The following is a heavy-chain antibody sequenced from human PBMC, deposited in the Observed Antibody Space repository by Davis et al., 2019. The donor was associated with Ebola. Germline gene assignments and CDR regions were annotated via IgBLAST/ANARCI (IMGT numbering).Heavy chain of an antibody. Sequence: GESLKISCAASGFTFNNYHIHWVRQAPGKGLVWVSRIIPDGRSASYADSVKGRFTISRDNAKNTLYLQMNSLRAEDTAVYYCAREWLQFFDYWGQGTLVTVSS. CDR1: GFTFNNYH. D-gene: IGHD5-24*01. J-gene: IGHJ4*02. CDR3: AREWLQFFDY. V-gene: IGHV3-74*01. CDR2: IIPDGRSA.